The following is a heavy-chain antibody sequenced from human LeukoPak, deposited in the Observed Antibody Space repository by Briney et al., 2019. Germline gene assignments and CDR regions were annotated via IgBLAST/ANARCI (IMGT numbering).Heavy chain of an antibody. CDR2: MFYTGSG. Sequence: SETLSLTCTVSGGSMSNYYWNWIRQPPGKGLEWIGYMFYTGSGKYNPSLNSRVTISVDTSKRQISLKLTSVTAADTAVYYCATNLPGYSYGYWVAWGQGTLVTVSS. CDR1: GGSMSNYY. D-gene: IGHD5-18*01. V-gene: IGHV4-59*01. CDR3: ATNLPGYSYGYWVA. J-gene: IGHJ5*02.